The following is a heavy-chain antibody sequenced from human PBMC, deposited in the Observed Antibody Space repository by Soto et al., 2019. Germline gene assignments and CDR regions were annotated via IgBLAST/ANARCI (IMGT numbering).Heavy chain of an antibody. CDR1: GFSLSTSGVG. CDR2: IYWDDDN. J-gene: IGHJ4*02. V-gene: IGHV2-5*02. Sequence: QITLKESGPTLVRPTQTLTLTCTFSGFSLSTSGVGVGWIRQPPGKALEWLVLIYWDDDNPYSPSLKSRLTVAKDTSKNKVVLTMTNMNPVDTGTYYCAHRLPGYSQWNFGYFDYWGQGALVTVSS. D-gene: IGHD2-21*01. CDR3: AHRLPGYSQWNFGYFDY.